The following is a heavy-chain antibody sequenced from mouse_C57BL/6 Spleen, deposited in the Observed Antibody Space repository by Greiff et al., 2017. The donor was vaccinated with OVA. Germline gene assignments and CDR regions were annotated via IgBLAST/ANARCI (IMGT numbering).Heavy chain of an antibody. CDR1: GYSFTDYN. Sequence: EVQLQQSGPELVQPGASVKISCKASGYSFTDYNMNWVKQSHGQSLEWIGVINPNYGTTSYNQKFKGKATLTVAQSSSTAYMQLNSLTSEDSAVYYCARWGTTDFDYWGQGTTLTVSS. CDR3: ARWGTTDFDY. V-gene: IGHV1-39*01. CDR2: INPNYGTT. J-gene: IGHJ2*01. D-gene: IGHD1-1*01.